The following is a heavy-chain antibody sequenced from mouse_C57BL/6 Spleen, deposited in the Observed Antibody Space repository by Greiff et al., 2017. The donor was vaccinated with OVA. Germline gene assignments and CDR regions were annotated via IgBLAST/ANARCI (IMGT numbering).Heavy chain of an antibody. CDR1: GYSFTDYN. D-gene: IGHD1-1*01. Sequence: VQLKQSGPELVKPGASVKISCKASGYSFTDYNMNWVKQSNGKSLEWIGVINPNYGTTSYNQKFKGKATLTVDQSSSTAYMQLNSLTSEDSAVYYCARDRYYGSSYDWYFDVWGTGTTVTVSS. J-gene: IGHJ1*03. V-gene: IGHV1-39*01. CDR2: INPNYGTT. CDR3: ARDRYYGSSYDWYFDV.